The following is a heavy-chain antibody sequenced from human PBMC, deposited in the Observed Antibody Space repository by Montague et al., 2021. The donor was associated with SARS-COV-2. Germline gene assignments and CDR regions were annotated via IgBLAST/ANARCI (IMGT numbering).Heavy chain of an antibody. J-gene: IGHJ4*02. CDR3: ARDRGDAAESVLDY. D-gene: IGHD6-13*01. V-gene: IGHV1-18*01. CDR1: GYNLNLYG. Sequence: SVKVSCKASGYNLNLYGISWVRQAPGQGLEWMGWISAYNGNPNHAQKLQGRVTMTTDTSTSTAYMELRSLRSDDTAVYYCARDRGDAAESVLDYWGQGTLVTVSS. CDR2: ISAYNGNP.